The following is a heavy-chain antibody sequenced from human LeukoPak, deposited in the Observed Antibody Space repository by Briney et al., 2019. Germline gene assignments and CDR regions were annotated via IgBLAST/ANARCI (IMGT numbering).Heavy chain of an antibody. J-gene: IGHJ4*02. V-gene: IGHV3-30*18. CDR3: AKDREKLWNFDY. Sequence: GGSLRLSCAASGFTFSSYGMHWVRQAPGKGLEWVAVISYDGSNKYYADSVKGRFTISRDNSKNTLYLQMNSLRAEDTAVYYCAKDREKLWNFDYRGQGTLVTVSS. D-gene: IGHD5-18*01. CDR2: ISYDGSNK. CDR1: GFTFSSYG.